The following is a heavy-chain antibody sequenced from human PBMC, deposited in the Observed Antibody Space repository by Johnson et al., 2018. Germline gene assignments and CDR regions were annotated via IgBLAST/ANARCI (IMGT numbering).Heavy chain of an antibody. CDR2: ISYDGSTK. CDR1: GFTFSSYA. V-gene: IGHV3-30-3*01. Sequence: QVQLVQSGGGVVQPGRSLRLSCAASGFTFSSYAMHWVRQAPGKGLEWVAVISYDGSTKYYADSVKGRFTISRDNSKNTLYLQMNSLRAEDTAGYYCAREGPFYYMDVWGKGTTVTVSS. CDR3: AREGPFYYMDV. J-gene: IGHJ6*03.